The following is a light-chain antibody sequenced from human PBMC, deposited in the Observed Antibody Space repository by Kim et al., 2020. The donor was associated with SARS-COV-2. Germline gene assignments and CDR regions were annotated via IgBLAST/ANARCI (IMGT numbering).Light chain of an antibody. V-gene: IGLV2-11*01. CDR2: DVS. CDR1: SSDVGCYNY. Sequence: GHAVTLSCTGTSSDVGCYNYVSWYQQHPGKVPKLLIFDVSRRPSGVPDRFSRSKSGNTASLTISGLQAEDEADYYCCSNAGRYTWVFGGGTQLTVL. J-gene: IGLJ3*02. CDR3: CSNAGRYTWV.